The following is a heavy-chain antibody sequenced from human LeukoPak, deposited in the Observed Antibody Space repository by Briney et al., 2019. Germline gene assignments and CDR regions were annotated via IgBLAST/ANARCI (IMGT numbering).Heavy chain of an antibody. CDR2: IYYSGST. CDR3: AREVGYCSSTSCYSGPYYMDV. Sequence: SETLSLTCTVSGGSISSYYWGWIRQPPGKGLEWIGSIYYSGSTYYNPSLKSRVTISVDTSKNQFSLKLSSVTAADTAVYYCAREVGYCSSTSCYSGPYYMDVWGKGTTVTVSS. D-gene: IGHD2-2*02. J-gene: IGHJ6*03. V-gene: IGHV4-39*07. CDR1: GGSISSYY.